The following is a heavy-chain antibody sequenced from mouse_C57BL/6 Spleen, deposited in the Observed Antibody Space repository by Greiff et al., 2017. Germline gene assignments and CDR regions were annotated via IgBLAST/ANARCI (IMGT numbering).Heavy chain of an antibody. Sequence: EVQLQQSGPGLVKPSQSLSLTCSVTGYSITSGYYWNWIRQFPGNKLEWMGYISYDGSNNYNPSLKNRISITRDTSKNQFFLKLNSVTTEDTATYYCARASYYWYFDVWGTGTTVTVSS. V-gene: IGHV3-6*01. CDR1: GYSITSGYY. J-gene: IGHJ1*03. D-gene: IGHD1-1*01. CDR3: ARASYYWYFDV. CDR2: ISYDGSN.